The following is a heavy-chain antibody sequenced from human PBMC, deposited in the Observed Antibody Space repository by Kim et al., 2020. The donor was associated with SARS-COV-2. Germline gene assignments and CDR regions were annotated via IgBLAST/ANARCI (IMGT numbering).Heavy chain of an antibody. J-gene: IGHJ6*02. CDR2: IYYSGST. V-gene: IGHV4-59*08. CDR3: ARSSPLYCSSTSCPGRYYYYYYGMDV. CDR1: GGSISSYY. Sequence: SETLSLTCTVSGGSISSYYWSWIRQPPGKGLEWIGYIYYSGSTNYNPSLKSRVTISVDTSKNQFSLKLSSVTAADTAVYYCARSSPLYCSSTSCPGRYYYYYYGMDVWGQGTTVTVSS. D-gene: IGHD2-2*01.